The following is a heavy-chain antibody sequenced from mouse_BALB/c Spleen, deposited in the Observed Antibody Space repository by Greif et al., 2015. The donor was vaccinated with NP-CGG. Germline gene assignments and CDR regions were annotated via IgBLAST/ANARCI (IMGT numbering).Heavy chain of an antibody. V-gene: IGHV1S81*02. D-gene: IGHD1-1*01. Sequence: QVQLQQSGAELVKPGASVKLSCKASGYTFTSYWMHWVKQRPGQGLEWIGEINPSNGRTNYNEKFKSKATLTVDKSSSTAYMQLSSLTSEDSAVYYCARSYYGGSAMDYWGQGTSVTVSS. CDR3: ARSYYGGSAMDY. J-gene: IGHJ4*01. CDR1: GYTFTSYW. CDR2: INPSNGRT.